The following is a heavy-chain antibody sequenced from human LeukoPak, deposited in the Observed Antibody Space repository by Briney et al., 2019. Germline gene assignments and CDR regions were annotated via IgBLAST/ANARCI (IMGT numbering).Heavy chain of an antibody. Sequence: PSETLSLTCAVYGGSFSGYYWSWIRQPPGKGLEWIGEINHSGSTNYNPSLKSRVTISVDTSKNQFSLKLSSVTAADTAVYYCARRVLVVPAAARFDPWGQGTLVTVSS. CDR2: INHSGST. CDR3: ARRVLVVPAAARFDP. D-gene: IGHD2-2*01. J-gene: IGHJ5*02. V-gene: IGHV4-34*01. CDR1: GGSFSGYY.